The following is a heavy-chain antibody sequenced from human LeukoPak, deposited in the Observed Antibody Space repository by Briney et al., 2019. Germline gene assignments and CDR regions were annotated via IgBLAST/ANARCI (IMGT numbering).Heavy chain of an antibody. CDR1: GFTFSSYW. CDR2: IKQDGSEK. Sequence: AGGSLRLSCAASGFTFSSYWMSWVRQAPGKGLKGVANIKQDGSEKYYVDSVKGRFTISRDNARNSLYLQMNSLRAEDTAVYYCARDPNFTYYYDSSGYSDYWGQGTLVTVSS. J-gene: IGHJ4*02. V-gene: IGHV3-7*01. D-gene: IGHD3-22*01. CDR3: ARDPNFTYYYDSSGYSDY.